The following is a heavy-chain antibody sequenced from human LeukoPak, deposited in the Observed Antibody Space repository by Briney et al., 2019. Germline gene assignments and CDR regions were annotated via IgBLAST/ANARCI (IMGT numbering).Heavy chain of an antibody. CDR3: AREKHSSSSPFDY. Sequence: PGGSLRLSCAASGFTFSSYAMHWVRQAPGKGLEWVAVISYDGSNKYYADSVKGRFTISRDNSKNTLYLQMNSLRAEDTAVYYCAREKHSSSSPFDYWGQGTLVTVSS. CDR2: ISYDGSNK. J-gene: IGHJ4*02. V-gene: IGHV3-30-3*01. CDR1: GFTFSSYA. D-gene: IGHD6-6*01.